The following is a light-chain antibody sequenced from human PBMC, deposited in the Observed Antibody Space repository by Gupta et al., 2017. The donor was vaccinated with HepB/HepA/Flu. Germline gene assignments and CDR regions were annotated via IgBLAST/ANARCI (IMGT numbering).Light chain of an antibody. Sequence: HSALTQPASVSGSPGQSVTISCTGTSSDVGGSHYVSWYQQYPGKALKLMIYDVSSRPSGVSNLVSGSKAGNAASLTISGLQAEDEADYYCSADTSSSTVVFGGGTKLTVL. CDR2: DVS. V-gene: IGLV2-14*01. J-gene: IGLJ2*01. CDR3: SADTSSSTVV. CDR1: SSDVGGSHY.